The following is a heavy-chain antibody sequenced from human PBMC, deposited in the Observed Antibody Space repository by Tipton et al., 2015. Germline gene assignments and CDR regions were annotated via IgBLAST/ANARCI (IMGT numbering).Heavy chain of an antibody. D-gene: IGHD5-18*01. CDR3: ARDSFGYYSFDS. CDR2: IRNSKYT. CDR1: GGSMSDYY. V-gene: IGHV4-59*01. Sequence: GSLRLSCTVSGGSMSDYYWNWIRQSPGKGLEWIGYIRNSKYTFYNPSLESRVTISVHTSKTQFSLKLISVTAADTAVYHCARDSFGYYSFDSWGPGTLVTVSS. J-gene: IGHJ4*02.